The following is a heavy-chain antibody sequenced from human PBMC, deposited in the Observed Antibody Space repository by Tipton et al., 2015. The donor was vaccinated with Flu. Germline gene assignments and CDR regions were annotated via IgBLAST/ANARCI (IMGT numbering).Heavy chain of an antibody. Sequence: SLRLSCAASGFTFSSYAMSWVRQAPGKGLEWVSAISGSGGSTYYADSVKGRFTISRDNSKNTLYLQMNSLRAEDTAVYYCAKGTDCSSTSCYHPNFDYWGQGTLVTVSS. V-gene: IGHV3-23*01. CDR1: GFTFSSYA. J-gene: IGHJ4*02. CDR3: AKGTDCSSTSCYHPNFDY. D-gene: IGHD2-2*01. CDR2: ISGSGGST.